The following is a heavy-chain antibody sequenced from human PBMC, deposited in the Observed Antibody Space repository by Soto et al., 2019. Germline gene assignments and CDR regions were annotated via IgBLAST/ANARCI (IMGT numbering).Heavy chain of an antibody. D-gene: IGHD2-21*02. CDR3: ARHPSDFWFDP. CDR2: IYYSGST. V-gene: IGHV4-59*08. J-gene: IGHJ5*02. CDR1: GGSISSYY. Sequence: SETLSLTCTVSGGSISSYYWSWIRQPPGKGLEWIGYIYYSGSTYYNPSLKSRVTISVDRSRNQFSLKLSSVTAADTAVYYCARHPSDFWFDPWGQGTLVTVSS.